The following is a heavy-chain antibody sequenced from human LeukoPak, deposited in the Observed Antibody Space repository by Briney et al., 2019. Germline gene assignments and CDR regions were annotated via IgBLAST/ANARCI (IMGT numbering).Heavy chain of an antibody. V-gene: IGHV1-69*04. CDR2: IIPILGIA. Sequence: SVKVSFKASGGTFSSYAISWVRQAPGQGLEWMGRIIPILGIANYAQKFQGRVTITADKSTSTAYMELSSLRSEDTAVYYCARVRPPRTTVVTPPDYWGQGTLVTVSS. D-gene: IGHD4-23*01. CDR1: GGTFSSYA. CDR3: ARVRPPRTTVVTPPDY. J-gene: IGHJ4*02.